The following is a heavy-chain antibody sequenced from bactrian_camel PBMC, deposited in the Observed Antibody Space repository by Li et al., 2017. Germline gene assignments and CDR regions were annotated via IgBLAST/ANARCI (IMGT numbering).Heavy chain of an antibody. V-gene: IGHV3S25*01. D-gene: IGHD1*01. Sequence: QLVESGGGSVQAGGSLRLSCAFSGYTYSGNCMAWFRQAPGKEREGVTVINSDSGSTSYVDSVKGRFTISQDDAKRTVYLQMNSLKPEDTAMYYCLAVPSRGGRRWCSQWSALMSDPLVNWGQGTQVTVS. CDR2: INSDSGST. CDR3: LAVPSRGGRRWCSQWSALMSDPLVN. J-gene: IGHJ4*01. CDR1: GYTYSGNC.